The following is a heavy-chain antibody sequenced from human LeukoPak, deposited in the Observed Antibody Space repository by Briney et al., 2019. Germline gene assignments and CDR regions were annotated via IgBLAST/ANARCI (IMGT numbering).Heavy chain of an antibody. J-gene: IGHJ4*02. CDR1: GYTLTELS. CDR3: AIAKYDYVWGSYPAY. Sequence: ASVKVSCKVSGYTLTELSMHWVRQAPGKGLEWRGGFDPEDGETIYAQKFQGRVTMTEDTSTDTAYMELSSLRSEDTAVYYCAIAKYDYVWGSYPAYWGQGTLVTVSS. V-gene: IGHV1-24*01. CDR2: FDPEDGET. D-gene: IGHD3-16*02.